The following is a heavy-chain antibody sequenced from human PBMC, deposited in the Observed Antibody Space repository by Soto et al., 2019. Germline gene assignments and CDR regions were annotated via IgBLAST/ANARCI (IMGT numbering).Heavy chain of an antibody. D-gene: IGHD5-18*01. V-gene: IGHV3-53*01. Sequence: GGSLRLSCAASGFTVSSNYMSWVRQAPGKGLEWVSVIYSGGSTYYADSVKGRFTISRDNSKNTLYLQMNSLRAEDTAVYYCARASMTSYGYYFDYWGQGTLVTVSS. CDR3: ARASMTSYGYYFDY. J-gene: IGHJ4*02. CDR2: IYSGGST. CDR1: GFTVSSNY.